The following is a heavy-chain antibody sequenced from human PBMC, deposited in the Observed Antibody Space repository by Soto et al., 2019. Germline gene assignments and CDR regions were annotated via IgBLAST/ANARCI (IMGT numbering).Heavy chain of an antibody. D-gene: IGHD3-10*01. J-gene: IGHJ3*02. V-gene: IGHV1-69*06. CDR1: GGTLSDHG. Sequence: QVQLEQSGAEVKKPGSSVKVSCKASGGTLSDHGVAWLRQAPGQGLEWMGGTIPVFNTAKYAQKFQGRVTVTENNFTNIAYMELSSLRSDDTAFYFCALGVYGSGNYYTGPSAFDIWGQGTMVIVSS. CDR3: ALGVYGSGNYYTGPSAFDI. CDR2: TIPVFNTA.